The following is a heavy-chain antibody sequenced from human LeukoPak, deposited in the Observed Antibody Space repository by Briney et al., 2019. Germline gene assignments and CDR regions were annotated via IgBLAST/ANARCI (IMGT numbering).Heavy chain of an antibody. CDR2: ITSNGGTT. V-gene: IGHV3-64D*09. D-gene: IGHD3-9*01. CDR3: VKVDWAYYYDN. CDR1: GFTFSTSA. Sequence: GGSLRLSCSASGFTFSTSAMHWVRQAPGKGLEYVSAITSNGGTTFYADSVKGRFTISRDNSKNTLYLQMTSLRAEDTAVYYCVKVDWAYYYDNWGQGTLVTVSS. J-gene: IGHJ4*02.